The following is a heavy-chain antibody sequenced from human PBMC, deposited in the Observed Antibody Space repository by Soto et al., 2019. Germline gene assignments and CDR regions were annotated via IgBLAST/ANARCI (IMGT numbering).Heavy chain of an antibody. V-gene: IGHV4-30-2*01. CDR1: GGSISSGGYS. CDR2: IYHSGST. CDR3: ARGEVGATYFDY. Sequence: SETLSLTCAVSGGSISSGGYSWSWIRQPPGKGLEWIGYIYHSGSTYYNTSLKSRVTISVDRSKNQFSLKLSSVTAADTAVYYCARGEVGATYFDYWGQGTLVTVSS. J-gene: IGHJ4*02. D-gene: IGHD1-26*01.